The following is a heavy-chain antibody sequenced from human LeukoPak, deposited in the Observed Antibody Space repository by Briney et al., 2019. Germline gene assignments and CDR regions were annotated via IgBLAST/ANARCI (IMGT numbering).Heavy chain of an antibody. CDR3: AREGGDS. V-gene: IGHV3-30*03. J-gene: IGHJ5*01. CDR1: GFSLSSYS. CDR2: ISYDGSNK. Sequence: GGSLRLSRAASGFSLSSYSMNWVRQAPGKGLEGVAVISYDGSNKYYADSVKGRFTISRDDSKNTVYLRMGSLRTEDMGVYYCAREGGDSWGQGTLVTVSS. D-gene: IGHD3-16*01.